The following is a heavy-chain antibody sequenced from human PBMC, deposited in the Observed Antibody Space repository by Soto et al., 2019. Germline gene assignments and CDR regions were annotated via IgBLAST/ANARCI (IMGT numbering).Heavy chain of an antibody. CDR1: GGSFSDFA. CDR3: ARGGIVAVPAALSSYHDYTNYRFDS. V-gene: IGHV1-69*01. Sequence: VQLAQSGAEVRKPGSSVKVSCGASGGSFSDFAFSWVRQAPGQGLEWMGGIIPMFAASKYAQRFQDRVTITADEATNTVYVALSSLTSDDTATYYCARGGIVAVPAALSSYHDYTNYRFDSWGQGTLVTVSS. D-gene: IGHD2-15*01. J-gene: IGHJ4*02. CDR2: IIPMFAAS.